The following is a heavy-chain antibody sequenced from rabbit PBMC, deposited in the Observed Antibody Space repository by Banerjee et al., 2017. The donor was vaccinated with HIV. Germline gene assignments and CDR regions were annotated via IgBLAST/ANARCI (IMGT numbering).Heavy chain of an antibody. J-gene: IGHJ4*01. CDR2: IYAGSSGST. CDR3: AIAGDAGYGYPFNL. CDR1: GFSFSSSYY. D-gene: IGHD6-1*01. V-gene: IGHV1S40*01. Sequence: QSLEESGGDLVKPGASLTLTCTASGFSFSSSYYMCWVRQAPGKGLEWIACIYAGSSGSTYYASWAKGRFTISKTSSTTVTLQMTSLTAADTATYFCAIAGDAGYGYPFNLWGPGTLVTVS.